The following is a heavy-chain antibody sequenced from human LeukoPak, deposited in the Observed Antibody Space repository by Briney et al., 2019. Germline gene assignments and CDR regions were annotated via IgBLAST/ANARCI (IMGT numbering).Heavy chain of an antibody. CDR2: IVGSGSTT. D-gene: IGHD6-13*01. Sequence: PGGSLRLSCAASEFTFRSHVMSWVRQAPGKGLEWVSAIVGSGSTTHYADSVKGRFTISRDNAKNSLYLQMNSLRAEDTAVYYCARDSSSWSLKYWGQGTLVTVSS. CDR1: EFTFRSHV. CDR3: ARDSSSWSLKY. V-gene: IGHV3-23*01. J-gene: IGHJ4*02.